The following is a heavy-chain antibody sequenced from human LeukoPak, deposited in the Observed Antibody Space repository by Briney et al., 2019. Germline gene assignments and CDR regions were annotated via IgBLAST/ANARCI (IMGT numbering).Heavy chain of an antibody. V-gene: IGHV4-34*01. CDR2: INHSGST. Sequence: SETLSLTCAVYGRSFSGYYWSWIRQPPGKGLEWIGEINHSGSTNYNPSLKSRVTISVDTSKSQFSPKLSSVTAADTAVYYCARVPWYSSSTRRVNWFDPWGQGTLVTVSS. CDR1: GRSFSGYY. CDR3: ARVPWYSSSTRRVNWFDP. D-gene: IGHD6-6*01. J-gene: IGHJ5*02.